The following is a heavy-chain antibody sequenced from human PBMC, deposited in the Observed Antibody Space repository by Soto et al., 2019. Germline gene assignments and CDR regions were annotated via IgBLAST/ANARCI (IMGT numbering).Heavy chain of an antibody. D-gene: IGHD2-15*01. CDR1: GFTFTSYA. CDR3: AKRRGAGADFDY. J-gene: IGHJ4*02. V-gene: IGHV3-23*01. Sequence: EVQLLESGGGLVQPEGYLRLSCADSGFTFTSYAMGWVRQAPGKGLEWVSVISSGGSTYYADSVRGRFTISRDNSKDTLSLQMNSLRAEDTAVYYCAKRRGAGADFDYWGQGALVTVSS. CDR2: ISSGGST.